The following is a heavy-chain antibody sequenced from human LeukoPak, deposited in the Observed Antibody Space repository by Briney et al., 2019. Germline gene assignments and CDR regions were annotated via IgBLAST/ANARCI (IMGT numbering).Heavy chain of an antibody. Sequence: SVKVSCKASGGTFSSYAISWVRQAPGQGLEWMGGIIPIFGTANYAQKFQGRVTITADKSTSTAYMELSSLRSEDTAVYYCAREGADTYYYDSSGYNGIDSWGQGTLVTVSS. CDR3: AREGADTYYYDSSGYNGIDS. CDR1: GGTFSSYA. D-gene: IGHD3-22*01. V-gene: IGHV1-69*06. CDR2: IIPIFGTA. J-gene: IGHJ5*01.